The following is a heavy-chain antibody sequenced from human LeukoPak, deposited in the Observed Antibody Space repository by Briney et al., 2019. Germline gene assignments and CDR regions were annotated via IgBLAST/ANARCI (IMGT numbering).Heavy chain of an antibody. V-gene: IGHV4-30-4*08. CDR1: GGSISSGDYY. Sequence: SQTLSLTCTVSGGSISSGDYYWSWVRQPPGKGLEWIGYIYYSGSTYYNPSLKSRVTISVDTSKNQFSLKLSSVTAADTAVYYCARDHHTIFEGLQVFDPWGQGTLVTVSS. J-gene: IGHJ5*02. CDR3: ARDHHTIFEGLQVFDP. D-gene: IGHD3-3*01. CDR2: IYYSGST.